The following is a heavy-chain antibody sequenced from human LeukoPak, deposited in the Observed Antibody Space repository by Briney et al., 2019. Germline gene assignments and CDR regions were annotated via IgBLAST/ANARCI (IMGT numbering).Heavy chain of an antibody. CDR2: ISGSGGST. Sequence: GGSLRLSCAASGFTFSSYGMSWVRQAPGKGLEWVSAISGSGGSTYYADSVKGRFTISRDNSKNTLYLQMNSLRAEDTAVYYCAKGTRTYYYDSSGYYYFDYWGQGTLVAVSS. V-gene: IGHV3-23*01. CDR3: AKGTRTYYYDSSGYYYFDY. D-gene: IGHD3-22*01. J-gene: IGHJ4*02. CDR1: GFTFSSYG.